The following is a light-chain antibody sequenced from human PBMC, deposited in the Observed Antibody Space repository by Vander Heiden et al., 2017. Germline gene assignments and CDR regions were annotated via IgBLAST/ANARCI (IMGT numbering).Light chain of an antibody. CDR3: QQSSSTPWT. V-gene: IGKV1-39*01. CDR1: QSISSY. J-gene: IGKJ1*01. CDR2: AAS. Sequence: GDRVTITCRASQSISSYLNWYQQKPGKAPKLLIYAASSLQSGVPSRFSGRGSGTDFTLTISSLQPEDFATYYCQQSSSTPWTFGQGTNVEIQ.